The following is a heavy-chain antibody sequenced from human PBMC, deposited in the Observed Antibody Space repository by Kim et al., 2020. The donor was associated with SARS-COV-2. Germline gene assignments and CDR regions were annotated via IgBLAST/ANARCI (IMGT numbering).Heavy chain of an antibody. J-gene: IGHJ6*01. V-gene: IGHV3-23*01. CDR2: XSGGGVNK. D-gene: IGHD2-21*01. CDR3: AXMVIMXDYXXXYYXXMGV. Sequence: GGSLRLSCVGSGFTFDIYAMSWVRQAPGKGLEWVSVXSGGGVNKFYADSVRGRFTISRDXSKNTXYLQXXNLRDDDTALYYCAXMVIMXDYXXXYYXXMGVXXQGTXXTVXX. CDR1: GFTFDIYA.